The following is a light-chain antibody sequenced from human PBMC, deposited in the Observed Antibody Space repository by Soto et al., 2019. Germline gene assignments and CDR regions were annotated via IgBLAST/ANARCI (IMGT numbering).Light chain of an antibody. J-gene: IGKJ1*01. CDR2: AVS. CDR1: QNMVNY. CDR3: QQDNNWPPWT. Sequence: IVLTQSPATLSLSPGKRATLSCRASQNMVNYLIWYQHKPGHAPRLLICAVSNGADVIAARFSGSGSGTEFTLIISRVQSEDFAVYYCQQDNNWPPWTFGHGAKVDIK. V-gene: IGKV3D-15*01.